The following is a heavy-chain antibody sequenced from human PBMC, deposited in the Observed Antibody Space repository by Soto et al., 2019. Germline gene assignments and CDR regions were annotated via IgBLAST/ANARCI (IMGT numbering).Heavy chain of an antibody. J-gene: IGHJ4*02. CDR3: ARDPKTSGGQHWAFNYFDS. CDR1: GFSFSISP. CDR2: ISYDGTNK. D-gene: IGHD7-27*01. V-gene: IGHV3-30-3*01. Sequence: GGSLRLSCAASGFSFSISPMHWVRQAPGKGPEWVALISYDGTNKFYADSVKGRFTISRDNSKSTLYLQVDSLRPEDAAVYYCARDPKTSGGQHWAFNYFDSWGQGTLVTSPQ.